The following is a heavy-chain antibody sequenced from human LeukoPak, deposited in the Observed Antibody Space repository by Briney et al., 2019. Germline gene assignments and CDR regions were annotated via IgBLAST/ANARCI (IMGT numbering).Heavy chain of an antibody. CDR2: ISSRSSYI. Sequence: GGSPRLSRAASGFTLCSYSMNGGRPAPGKGGGCGSSISSRSSYIYYADSVKGRFAISRDNAKNSLYLQMNSLRAEDTAVYYCARFYHGYVVDYWGQGTLVTVSS. V-gene: IGHV3-21*01. CDR3: ARFYHGYVVDY. D-gene: IGHD3-10*02. CDR1: GFTLCSYS. J-gene: IGHJ4*02.